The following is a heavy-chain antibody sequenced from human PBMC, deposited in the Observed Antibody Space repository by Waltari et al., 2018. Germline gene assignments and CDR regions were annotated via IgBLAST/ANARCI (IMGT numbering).Heavy chain of an antibody. CDR2: VLSTGKT. CDR3: ARDRGRGLYLDA. Sequence: QFQLQESGPGLVKPSGTLSRSCPVAADSVTSPNWWSWVRQSPQRGLEWIGQVLSTGKTNYSPSFASRVTMSLDASNNQLSLKVTSATAADTAVYYCARDRGRGLYLDAWGPGTLVTVSP. D-gene: IGHD2-15*01. V-gene: IGHV4-4*02. CDR1: ADSVTSPNW. J-gene: IGHJ5*02.